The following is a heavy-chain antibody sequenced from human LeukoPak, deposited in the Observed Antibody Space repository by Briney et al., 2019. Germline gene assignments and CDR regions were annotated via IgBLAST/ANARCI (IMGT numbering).Heavy chain of an antibody. CDR3: ARGVFGVVIIGDYFALDY. Sequence: SETLSLTCTVSGGSISSYYWSWIRQLPGKGLEWIGYIYYSGSTNYNPSRKSRVTISVDTSKNQFSLKLSSVTAADTAVYYCARGVFGVVIIGDYFALDYWGQGTLVTVSS. D-gene: IGHD3-3*01. J-gene: IGHJ4*02. CDR1: GGSISSYY. CDR2: IYYSGST. V-gene: IGHV4-59*01.